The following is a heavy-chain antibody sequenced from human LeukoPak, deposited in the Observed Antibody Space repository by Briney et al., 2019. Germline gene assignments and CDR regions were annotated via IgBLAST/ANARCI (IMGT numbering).Heavy chain of an antibody. CDR2: ISSSSSYI. Sequence: GGSLRLSCAASGFTFSSYSMNWVRQAPGKGLEWVSSISSSSSYIYYADSVKGRFTISRDNAKNSLYLQMNSLRAEDTAVYYCARAVLGEYPIGYWGQGTLVTVSS. CDR3: ARAVLGEYPIGY. J-gene: IGHJ4*02. V-gene: IGHV3-21*01. CDR1: GFTFSSYS. D-gene: IGHD3-10*01.